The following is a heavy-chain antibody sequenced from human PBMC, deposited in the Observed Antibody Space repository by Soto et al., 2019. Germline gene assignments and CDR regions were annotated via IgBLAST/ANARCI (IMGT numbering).Heavy chain of an antibody. Sequence: QAQLVQSGAEVKKPGASVKVSCKASGYTFTGYDINWVRQATGPGLEWMGWMNPNSGNTGYAQNFQGRVTMTRDNSITTAYMELTSLRDDDSAVYYCAGEKVGTTGIDSWGQGTLVNVSS. V-gene: IGHV1-8*01. D-gene: IGHD1-26*01. J-gene: IGHJ4*02. CDR2: MNPNSGNT. CDR3: AGEKVGTTGIDS. CDR1: GYTFTGYD.